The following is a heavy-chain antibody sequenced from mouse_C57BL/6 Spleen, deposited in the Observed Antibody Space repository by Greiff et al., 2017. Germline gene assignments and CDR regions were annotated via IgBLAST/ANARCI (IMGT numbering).Heavy chain of an antibody. Sequence: QVQLHQPGAELVRPGSSVKLSCKASGYTFTSYWMHWVKQRPIQGLEWIGNIDPSDSETHYNQKFKDKATLTVDKSSSTAYMQLSSLTSEDSAVYYCAIVATDAMDYWGQGTSVTVSS. V-gene: IGHV1-52*01. CDR3: AIVATDAMDY. J-gene: IGHJ4*01. D-gene: IGHD1-1*01. CDR2: IDPSDSET. CDR1: GYTFTSYW.